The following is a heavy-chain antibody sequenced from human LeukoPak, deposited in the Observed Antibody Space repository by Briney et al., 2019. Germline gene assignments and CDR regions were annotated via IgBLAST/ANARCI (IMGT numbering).Heavy chain of an antibody. CDR1: GFTFRSYE. V-gene: IGHV3-48*03. J-gene: IGHJ4*02. Sequence: GGSLRLSCAASGFTFRSYEMNWVRQAPGKGLEWVSYISSSSSTIYYSDSLKGRFTISRDNAKNSLYLQMNSLRAEDTAVYYCATGGGPGWFGELFRGYFFDYWGQGTLVTVSS. D-gene: IGHD3-10*01. CDR3: ATGGGPGWFGELFRGYFFDY. CDR2: ISSSSSTI.